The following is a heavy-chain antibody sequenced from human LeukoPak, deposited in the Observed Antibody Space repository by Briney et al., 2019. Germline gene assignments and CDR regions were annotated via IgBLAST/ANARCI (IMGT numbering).Heavy chain of an antibody. J-gene: IGHJ6*03. D-gene: IGHD6-13*01. CDR3: ARDPFSNMDV. CDR1: EFSVGSNY. V-gene: IGHV3-66*01. Sequence: GGSLRLSCAASEFSVGSNYMTWVRQAPGKGLEWVSLIYSGGSTYYADSVKGRFTISRDNSKNTLYLQMNSLRAEDTAVYYCARDPFSNMDVWGKGTTVTISS. CDR2: IYSGGST.